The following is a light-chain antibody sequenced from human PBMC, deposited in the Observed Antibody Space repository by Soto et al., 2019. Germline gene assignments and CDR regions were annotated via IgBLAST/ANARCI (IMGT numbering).Light chain of an antibody. CDR3: QQYETRPYT. J-gene: IGKJ3*01. CDR2: DAS. V-gene: IGKV1-33*01. CDR1: QDISKF. Sequence: DIQMTQSPSSLSASIGDRVSFTCQASQDISKFLNWYQHNPGQAPSLLIYDASKSHFGVPSRFSGSGSGTDCTFTISSLQPEDNATYYCQQYETRPYTFGPGTKVDVK.